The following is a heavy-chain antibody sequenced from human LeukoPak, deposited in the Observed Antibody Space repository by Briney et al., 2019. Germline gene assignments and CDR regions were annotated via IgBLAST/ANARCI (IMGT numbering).Heavy chain of an antibody. CDR2: ISYDGSNK. D-gene: IGHD5-18*01. V-gene: IGHV3-30*03. Sequence: AGGSLRLSCAVSGFIFDDYAMHWVRQAPGKGLEWVAVISYDGSNKYYADSVKGRFTISRDNAKNSLYLQMNSLRAEDTAVYYCARGRGYNYVHWGQGTLVTVSS. CDR3: ARGRGYNYVH. J-gene: IGHJ4*02. CDR1: GFIFDDYA.